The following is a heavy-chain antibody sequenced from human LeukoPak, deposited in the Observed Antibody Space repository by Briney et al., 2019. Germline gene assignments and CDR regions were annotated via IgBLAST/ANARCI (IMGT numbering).Heavy chain of an antibody. CDR2: VSYSGSS. CDR3: ARLQGRGDNYLDY. V-gene: IGHV4-59*08. CDR1: GGSISNYY. D-gene: IGHD7-27*01. Sequence: PSETLSLTCTVSGGSISNYYWSWIRQPPGKRLEWIGYVSYSGSSSSNPSLESRVTISVDMSRNQFSLRLSSVTASDTAVYYCARLQGRGDNYLDYWGQGTPVTVSS. J-gene: IGHJ4*02.